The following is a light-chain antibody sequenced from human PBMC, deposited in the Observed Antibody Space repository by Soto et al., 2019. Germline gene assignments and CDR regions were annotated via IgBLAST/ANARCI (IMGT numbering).Light chain of an antibody. CDR2: GDK. V-gene: IGLV1-40*01. CDR1: SSNIGAGYG. J-gene: IGLJ3*02. Sequence: QSVLTQPPSVSGAPGQRVTISCTGNSSNIGAGYGVHWYQHLPGTAPKLLIYGDKNRPSGVSDRFSGSKSGTSASLAITGLQAQDEADYFCQSFDSSLNSRVFGGGTKLTVL. CDR3: QSFDSSLNSRV.